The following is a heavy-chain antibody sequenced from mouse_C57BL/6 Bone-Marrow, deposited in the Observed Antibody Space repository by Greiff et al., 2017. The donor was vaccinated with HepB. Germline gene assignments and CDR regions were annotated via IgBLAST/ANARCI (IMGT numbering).Heavy chain of an antibody. J-gene: IGHJ4*01. Sequence: VQLKESGPGLVKPSQSLSLTCSVTGYSITSGYYWNWIRQFPGNKLEWMGYISYDGSNNYNPSLKNRISITRDTSKNQFFLKLNSVTTEDTATYYCAREAAQATSYAMDYWGQGTSVTVSS. CDR1: GYSITSGYY. D-gene: IGHD3-2*02. CDR2: ISYDGSN. CDR3: AREAAQATSYAMDY. V-gene: IGHV3-6*01.